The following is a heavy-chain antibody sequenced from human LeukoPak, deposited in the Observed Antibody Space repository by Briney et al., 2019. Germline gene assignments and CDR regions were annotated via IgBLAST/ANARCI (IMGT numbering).Heavy chain of an antibody. Sequence: PGGSLRLSCAASGFTFSSYGMHWVRQAPGKGLEWVSAISGSGGSTYYADSVKGRFTISRDNSKNTLYLQMNSLRAEDTAVYYCAKGLLRYFDWLPEDYWGQGTLVTVSS. V-gene: IGHV3-23*01. D-gene: IGHD3-9*01. J-gene: IGHJ4*02. CDR1: GFTFSSYG. CDR2: ISGSGGST. CDR3: AKGLLRYFDWLPEDY.